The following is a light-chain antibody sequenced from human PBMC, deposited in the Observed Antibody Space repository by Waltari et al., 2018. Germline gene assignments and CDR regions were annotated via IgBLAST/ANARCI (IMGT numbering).Light chain of an antibody. Sequence: QSVLTQPPSVSGAPGQMVTISCTGSSSNIRAGYDVHRYQQLPGTAPKLLIYGNSNRPSGVPDRFSGSKSGTSASLAITGLQAEDEADYYCQSYDSSLSGGVFGGGTKLTVL. CDR3: QSYDSSLSGGV. CDR1: SSNIRAGYD. CDR2: GNS. V-gene: IGLV1-40*01. J-gene: IGLJ2*01.